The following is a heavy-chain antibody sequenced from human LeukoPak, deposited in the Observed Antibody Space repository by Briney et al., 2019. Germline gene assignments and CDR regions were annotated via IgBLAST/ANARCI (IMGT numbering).Heavy chain of an antibody. CDR1: GYTFTSYG. CDR2: ISAYNGNT. J-gene: IGHJ4*02. Sequence: ASVKVSCKASGYTFTSYGISWVRQAPGQGLEWMGWISAYNGNTNYAQKLQGRVTMTRDTSISTAYMELSRLRSDDTAVYYCARQGGGKQWLVYWGQGTLVTVSS. V-gene: IGHV1-18*01. D-gene: IGHD6-19*01. CDR3: ARQGGGKQWLVY.